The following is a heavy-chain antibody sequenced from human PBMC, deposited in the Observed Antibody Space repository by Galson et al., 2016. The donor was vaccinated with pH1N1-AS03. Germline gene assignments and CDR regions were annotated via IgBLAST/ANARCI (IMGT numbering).Heavy chain of an antibody. J-gene: IGHJ5*02. Sequence: SVKVSCKASGYTFTSYGISWVRQAPGQGLEWMGWISTYNGNTHYAQKLQGRVTMTTDTSTSTAYLELRSLRSDDTAVYYCARQNPVEDWFDPWGQGTLVTVSS. V-gene: IGHV1-18*01. CDR1: GYTFTSYG. D-gene: IGHD1-1*01. CDR3: ARQNPVEDWFDP. CDR2: ISTYNGNT.